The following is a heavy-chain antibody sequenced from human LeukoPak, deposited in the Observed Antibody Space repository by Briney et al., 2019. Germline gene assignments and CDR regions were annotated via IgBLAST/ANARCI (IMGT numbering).Heavy chain of an antibody. Sequence: GASVKVSCKASGYTFTSYDINWVRQATGQGLEWMGWMNANSGNTGYAQKFQGRGTMTRNTSISTAYMELSSLRSEDTAVYYCASGPRKVGATTSYYFDYWGQGTLVTVSS. V-gene: IGHV1-8*01. CDR1: GYTFTSYD. D-gene: IGHD1-26*01. J-gene: IGHJ4*02. CDR2: MNANSGNT. CDR3: ASGPRKVGATTSYYFDY.